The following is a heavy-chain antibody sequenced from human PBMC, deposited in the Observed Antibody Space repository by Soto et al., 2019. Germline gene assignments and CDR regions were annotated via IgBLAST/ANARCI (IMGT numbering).Heavy chain of an antibody. CDR1: GFTFSSYS. CDR2: ISSSSSTI. D-gene: IGHD3-3*01. J-gene: IGHJ6*03. CDR3: ARGRSDGVVIYYYYYMDV. Sequence: GGSLRLSCAASGFTFSSYSMNWVRQAPGKGLEWVSYISSSSSTIYYADSVKGRFTISRDNAKNSLYLQMNSLRAEDTAVYYCARGRSDGVVIYYYYYMDVWGKGTTVTVSS. V-gene: IGHV3-48*01.